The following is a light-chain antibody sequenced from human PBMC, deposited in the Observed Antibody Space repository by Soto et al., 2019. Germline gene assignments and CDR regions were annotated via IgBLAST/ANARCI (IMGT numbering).Light chain of an antibody. CDR1: QSISTY. CDR2: DAS. V-gene: IGKV1-5*01. J-gene: IGKJ1*01. CDR3: QQYNSYSPRT. Sequence: QMTQSPSSLSASVGDRVTVTCRASQSISTYLAWYQQKPGKAPNLLIYDASTLKSPVPSRFSGSGSGTEFTLTISNLQPDDFATYYCQQYNSYSPRTFGQGTKVHIK.